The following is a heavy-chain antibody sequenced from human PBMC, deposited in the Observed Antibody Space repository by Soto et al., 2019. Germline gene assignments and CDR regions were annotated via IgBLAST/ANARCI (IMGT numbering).Heavy chain of an antibody. CDR2: ISYSGSP. D-gene: IGHD1-26*01. V-gene: IGHV4-30-4*01. J-gene: IGHJ1*01. CDR1: GVSVSRDYQ. Sequence: SETLSLTCTVSGVSVSRDYQWIWIRQPPGKGLEWIGHISYSGSPYYHPSLRSRLSISVDTSKNQFSLKVKSVTAAGTAVYYCARAWDFWGQGTLVTAPQ. CDR3: ARAWDF.